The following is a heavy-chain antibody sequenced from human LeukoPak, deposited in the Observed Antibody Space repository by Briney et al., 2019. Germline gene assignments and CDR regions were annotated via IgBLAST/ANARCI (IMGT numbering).Heavy chain of an antibody. CDR2: MYTSGST. V-gene: IGHV4-4*07. J-gene: IGHJ2*01. CDR3: ARYHARGYSYGLDL. Sequence: SETLSLTCTVSGGSISSYYWSWIRQPAGKGLEWIGRMYTSGSTNYNPSLKSRVTMSVDTSKNQFSLKLSSVTAADTAVYYCARYHARGYSYGLDLWGRGTLVTVSS. CDR1: GGSISSYY. D-gene: IGHD5-18*01.